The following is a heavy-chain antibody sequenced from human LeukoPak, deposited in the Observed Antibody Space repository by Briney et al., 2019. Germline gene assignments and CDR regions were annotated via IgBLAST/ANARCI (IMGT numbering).Heavy chain of an antibody. CDR2: IYYSGST. CDR1: GGSISGYY. J-gene: IGHJ5*02. V-gene: IGHV4-59*01. Sequence: PSETLSPTCTVSGGSISGYYWSWIRQPPGKGLEWIGYIYYSGSTNYNPSLKSRVTLSVDTSKNQFSLKLSSVTAADTALYYCARLYNWFDPWGQGTLVTVSS. CDR3: ARLYNWFDP.